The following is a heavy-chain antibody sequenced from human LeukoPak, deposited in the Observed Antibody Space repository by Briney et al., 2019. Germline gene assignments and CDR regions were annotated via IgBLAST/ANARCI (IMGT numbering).Heavy chain of an antibody. CDR3: ARGGYYNILTGYYNKLLAFDY. CDR1: GFTFSSYE. J-gene: IGHJ4*02. V-gene: IGHV3-30*02. CDR2: IRYDGSNK. D-gene: IGHD3-9*01. Sequence: GGSLRLSCAASGFTFSSYEMNWVRQAPGKGLEWVAFIRYDGSNKYYADSVKGRFTISRDNSKNTLYLQMNSLRAEDTAVYYCARGGYYNILTGYYNKLLAFDYWGQGTLVTVSS.